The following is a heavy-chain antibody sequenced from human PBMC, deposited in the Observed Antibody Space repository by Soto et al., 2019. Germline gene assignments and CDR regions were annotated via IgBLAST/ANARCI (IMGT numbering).Heavy chain of an antibody. CDR2: VHHSWGS. Sequence: QVQLQESGPGLVKPSETLSLSCTVSGGSISSYYWSWFRQSPGKRMEWIGYVHHSWGSSYNPSLQSRGDISLDTSKSQFSLKVTSVTATDTAVYYCARQGFGPLHGLVDVWGQGTTVTVSS. CDR3: ARQGFGPLHGLVDV. CDR1: GGSISSYY. D-gene: IGHD3-10*01. J-gene: IGHJ6*02. V-gene: IGHV4-59*08.